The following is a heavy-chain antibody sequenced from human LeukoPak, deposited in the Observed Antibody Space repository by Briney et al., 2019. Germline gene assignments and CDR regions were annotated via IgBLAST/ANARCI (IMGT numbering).Heavy chain of an antibody. Sequence: PGGSLRLSCAASGFTFSSYWMSWVRQAPGKGLEWVANIKQDGSEKYYVDSVKGRFTISRDNAKNSLYLQMNSLRAEDTAVYYCARDPYGSGSYSRFDPWGQGTVVIVSS. CDR3: ARDPYGSGSYSRFDP. J-gene: IGHJ5*02. V-gene: IGHV3-7*01. CDR2: IKQDGSEK. CDR1: GFTFSSYW. D-gene: IGHD3-10*01.